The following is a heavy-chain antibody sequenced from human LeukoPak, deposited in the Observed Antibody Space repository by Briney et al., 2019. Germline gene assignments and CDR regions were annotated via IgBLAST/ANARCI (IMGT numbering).Heavy chain of an antibody. CDR3: ARDGYNHYYYYYYYMDV. CDR1: GYTFTSYY. Sequence: ASVKVSCKASGYTFTSYYMHWVRQAPGQGLEWMGIINPSGGSTSYAQKFQGRVTMTRDMSTSTVYMELSSLRSEDTAVYYCARDGYNHYYYYYYYMDVWGKGTTVTVSS. D-gene: IGHD5-24*01. J-gene: IGHJ6*03. V-gene: IGHV1-46*01. CDR2: INPSGGST.